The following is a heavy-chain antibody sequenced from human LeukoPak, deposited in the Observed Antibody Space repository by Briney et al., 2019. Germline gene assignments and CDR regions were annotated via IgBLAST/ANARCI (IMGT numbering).Heavy chain of an antibody. Sequence: GGSLRLSCAASGFTFSSYAMHWVRQAPGKGLEWVAVISYDGSDKYYADPVKGRFTISRDNSKNTLYLQMNSLRAEDTAVYYCASRANGDYGYYGMDVWGKGTTVTVSS. CDR1: GFTFSSYA. CDR2: ISYDGSDK. J-gene: IGHJ6*04. D-gene: IGHD4-17*01. CDR3: ASRANGDYGYYGMDV. V-gene: IGHV3-30*04.